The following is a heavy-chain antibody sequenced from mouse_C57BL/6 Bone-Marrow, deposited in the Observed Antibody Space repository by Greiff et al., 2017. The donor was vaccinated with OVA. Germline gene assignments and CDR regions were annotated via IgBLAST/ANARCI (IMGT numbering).Heavy chain of an antibody. Sequence: VKVVESGPGLVAPSQSLSITCTVSGFSLTSYGVHWVRQPPGKGLEWLVVIWSDGSTTYNSALKSRLSISKDNSKSQVFLKMNSLQTDDTAMYYCARRGDGSSFYAMDYWGQGTSVTVSS. CDR3: ARRGDGSSFYAMDY. CDR1: GFSLTSYG. D-gene: IGHD1-1*01. J-gene: IGHJ4*01. CDR2: IWSDGST. V-gene: IGHV2-6*03.